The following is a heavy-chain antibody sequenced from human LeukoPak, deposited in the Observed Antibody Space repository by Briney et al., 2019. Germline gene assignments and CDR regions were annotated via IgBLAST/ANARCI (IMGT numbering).Heavy chain of an antibody. Sequence: SETLSLTCTVTGGSISSYYWSWIRQPPGKGLEWIGYVHYSGSTNYNPSLNSRVTTSVDTSKNQFSLNLNSVTAADTAVYYCARPQYGGSYWYAFDIWGQGTMVTVSS. CDR3: ARPQYGGSYWYAFDI. D-gene: IGHD1-26*01. V-gene: IGHV4-59*01. CDR1: GGSISSYY. J-gene: IGHJ3*02. CDR2: VHYSGST.